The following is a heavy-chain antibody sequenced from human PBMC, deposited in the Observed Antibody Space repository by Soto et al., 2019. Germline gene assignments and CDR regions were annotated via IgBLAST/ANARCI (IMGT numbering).Heavy chain of an antibody. CDR2: ISYDGSNK. CDR1: GFTFSSYG. J-gene: IGHJ6*02. D-gene: IGHD3-22*01. CDR3: AKDLYYYDSSGYLGMDV. Sequence: LGLSCAASGFTFSSYGMHWVRQAPGKGLEWVAVISYDGSNKYYADSVKGRFTISRDNSKNTLYLQMNSLRAEDTAVYYCAKDLYYYDSSGYLGMDVWGQGTTVTVSS. V-gene: IGHV3-30*18.